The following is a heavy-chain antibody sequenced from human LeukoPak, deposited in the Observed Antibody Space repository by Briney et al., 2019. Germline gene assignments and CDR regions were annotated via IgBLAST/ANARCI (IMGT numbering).Heavy chain of an antibody. CDR1: GGSISSYY. CDR3: ARGVPNRYSGSYYDY. V-gene: IGHV4-4*09. Sequence: SETLSLTCTVSGGSISSYYWSWIRQPPGKGLEWIGYIYTSGSTNYNPSLKSRVTMSVDTSKNQFSLKLSSVTAADTAVYYCARGVPNRYSGSYYDYWGQGTLVTVSS. J-gene: IGHJ4*02. D-gene: IGHD1-26*01. CDR2: IYTSGST.